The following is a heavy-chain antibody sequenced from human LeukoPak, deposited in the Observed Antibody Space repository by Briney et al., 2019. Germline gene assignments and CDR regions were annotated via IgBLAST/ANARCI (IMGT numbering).Heavy chain of an antibody. D-gene: IGHD6-13*01. Sequence: PSGTLSLTCAVSGGSISSSNWWSWVRQPPGKGLEWIGEIYHSGSTNYNPSLKSRVTISVDKSKNQFSLKLSSVTAADTAVYYCARDISEIAAAGLDAFDIWGQGTMVTVSP. J-gene: IGHJ3*02. CDR3: ARDISEIAAAGLDAFDI. CDR1: GGSISSSNW. V-gene: IGHV4-4*02. CDR2: IYHSGST.